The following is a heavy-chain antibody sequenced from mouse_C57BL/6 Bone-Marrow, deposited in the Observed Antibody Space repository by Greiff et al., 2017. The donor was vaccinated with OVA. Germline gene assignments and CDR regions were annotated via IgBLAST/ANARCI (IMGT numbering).Heavy chain of an antibody. Sequence: EVKLMESGGGLVKPGGSLKLSCAASGFTFSSYAMSWVRQTPEKRLEWVATISDGGSYTYYPDNVKGRFTISRDNAKNNLYLQMSHLKSEDTAMYYCARDRIYYDYDGYFGVWGTGTTVTVSS. V-gene: IGHV5-4*01. CDR1: GFTFSSYA. CDR2: ISDGGSYT. D-gene: IGHD2-4*01. J-gene: IGHJ1*03. CDR3: ARDRIYYDYDGYFGV.